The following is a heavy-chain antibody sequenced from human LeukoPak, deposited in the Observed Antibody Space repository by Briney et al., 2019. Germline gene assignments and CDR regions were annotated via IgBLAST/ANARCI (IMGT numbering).Heavy chain of an antibody. J-gene: IGHJ4*02. D-gene: IGHD3-9*01. CDR1: GFTFDDFA. Sequence: GRSLRLSCAASGFTFDDFAMHWVRQAPGKGLEWVSGISWNSDRIAYADSVKGRFTTSRDNAKNSLYLQMNSLRAEDTALYYCARGLGYYDILTGHYSPHTGGNSFDYWGQGTLVTVSS. CDR2: ISWNSDRI. CDR3: ARGLGYYDILTGHYSPHTGGNSFDY. V-gene: IGHV3-9*01.